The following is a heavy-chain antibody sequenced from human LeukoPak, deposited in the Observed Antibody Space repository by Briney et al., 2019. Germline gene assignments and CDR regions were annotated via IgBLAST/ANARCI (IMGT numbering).Heavy chain of an antibody. J-gene: IGHJ4*02. CDR3: AKRGVVIRVILVGFNKEAYYFDS. CDR2: ISDTGGRT. CDR1: GITLSNYG. Sequence: GGSLRLSCAVSGITLSNYGMTWVRQAPGKGLEWVAGISDTGGRTNYVDSVRGRFTISRDNPKNTLYLQMNSLRAEDTAVYFCAKRGVVIRVILVGFNKEAYYFDSWGQGALVTVSS. V-gene: IGHV3-23*01. D-gene: IGHD3-22*01.